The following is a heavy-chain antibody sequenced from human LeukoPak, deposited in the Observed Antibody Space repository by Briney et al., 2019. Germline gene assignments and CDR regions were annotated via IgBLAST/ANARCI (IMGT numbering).Heavy chain of an antibody. Sequence: ASVKVSCKASGYTFTSYGISWMRQAPGQGLEWMGWISAYNGNTNYAQKLQGRVTMTTDTSTSTAYMELRSLRSDDTAVYYCARISFSDSSGYYDFDYWGQGTLVTVSS. CDR1: GYTFTSYG. CDR2: ISAYNGNT. CDR3: ARISFSDSSGYYDFDY. D-gene: IGHD3-22*01. V-gene: IGHV1-18*01. J-gene: IGHJ4*02.